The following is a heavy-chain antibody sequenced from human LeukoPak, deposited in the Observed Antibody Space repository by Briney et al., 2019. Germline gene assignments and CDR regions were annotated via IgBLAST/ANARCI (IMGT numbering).Heavy chain of an antibody. CDR2: ISSSSYYI. Sequence: GGSLRPSCAASGFTFSSYSMNWVRQAPGKGLEWVSSISSSSYYIYYADSVKGRFTISRDNAKSSLYLQMNSLRAEDTAVYYCARDYDYAFDYWGQGTLVTVSS. D-gene: IGHD3-16*01. J-gene: IGHJ4*02. CDR1: GFTFSSYS. V-gene: IGHV3-21*06. CDR3: ARDYDYAFDY.